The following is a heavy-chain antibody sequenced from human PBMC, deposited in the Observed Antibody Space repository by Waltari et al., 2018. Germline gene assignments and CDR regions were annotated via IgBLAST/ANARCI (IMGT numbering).Heavy chain of an antibody. CDR1: GDSITSSTFY. CDR3: ARHFRTPGVLYYFDY. CDR2: IEHTGYT. V-gene: IGHV4-39*07. D-gene: IGHD3-3*02. J-gene: IGHJ4*02. Sequence: QLQLQLSGPGLVKPSETLSLTCILSGDSITSSTFYGGWIRQPPGKGLEWIGSIEHTGYTSYSSSLKSRVTMSVDTSKNQFSLKLTSVTAADSAVYYCARHFRTPGVLYYFDYWGQGIQLTVSS.